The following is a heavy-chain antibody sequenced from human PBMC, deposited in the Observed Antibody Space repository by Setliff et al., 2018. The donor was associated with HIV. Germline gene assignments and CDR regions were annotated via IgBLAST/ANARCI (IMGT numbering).Heavy chain of an antibody. CDR1: GASVSSDSYS. V-gene: IGHV4-61*02. D-gene: IGHD3-22*01. CDR2: IYSGVTT. J-gene: IGHJ4*01. Sequence: SETLSLTCTVSGASVSSDSYSWTWIRQPAGEKLEWIGRIYSGVTTEYSPSLKSRVTISLDTSKNQFSLRLTAVTAADTAVYYCARDPHYFDTSGYYSYFYFDYWGHGTLVTV. CDR3: ARDPHYFDTSGYYSYFYFDY.